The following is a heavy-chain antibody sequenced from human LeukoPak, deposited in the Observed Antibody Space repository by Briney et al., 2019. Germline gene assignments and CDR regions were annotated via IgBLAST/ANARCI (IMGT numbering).Heavy chain of an antibody. J-gene: IGHJ4*02. CDR1: GGSISSYY. CDR2: IYYSGST. D-gene: IGHD2-2*01. CDR3: ARLGYCSSTSCYPDY. Sequence: SESLSLTCTVSGGSISSYYWSWIRQPPGKGLEWIGYIYYSGSTTYYPSLNSRVTISVDTSKNQFSLKLTSVTAADTAVYYCARLGYCSSTSCYPDYWGQGTLVTVSS. V-gene: IGHV4-59*01.